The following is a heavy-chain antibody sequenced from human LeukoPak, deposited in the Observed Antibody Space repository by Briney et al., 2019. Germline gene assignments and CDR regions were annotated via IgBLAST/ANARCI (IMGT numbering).Heavy chain of an antibody. D-gene: IGHD6-13*01. V-gene: IGHV3-7*01. CDR3: ATAPAAADSW. CDR2: IKPDGTKK. CDR1: GFTFGRFW. Sequence: GGSLRLSCAASGFTFGRFWMTWVRQAPGKGLEWVANIKPDGTKKTYVDSVNGRFIISRDNAKNSLYLQMNSLRADDTAVYYCATAPAAADSWWGQGTLVAVSS. J-gene: IGHJ4*02.